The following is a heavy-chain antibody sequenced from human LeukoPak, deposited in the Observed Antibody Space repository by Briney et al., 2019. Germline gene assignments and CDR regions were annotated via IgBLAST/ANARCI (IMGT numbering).Heavy chain of an antibody. Sequence: GGSLRLSCAASGFTLSSYGMYWVRQAPGKGLEWVAFIRYDGSNKYYADSVKGRFTVSRDNSKNTLYLQMKSLRAEDTAVYYCAKGGGYEAQYYYYYLDVWGKGTTSPSP. CDR3: AKGGGYEAQYYYYYLDV. V-gene: IGHV3-30*02. CDR1: GFTLSSYG. D-gene: IGHD5-12*01. CDR2: IRYDGSNK. J-gene: IGHJ6*03.